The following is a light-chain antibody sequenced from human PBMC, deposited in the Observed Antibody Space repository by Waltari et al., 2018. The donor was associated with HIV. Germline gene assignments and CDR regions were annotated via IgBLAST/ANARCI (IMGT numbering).Light chain of an antibody. CDR3: AAWNDRLSGYV. V-gene: IGLV1-47*01. CDR1: ISNIGRNY. J-gene: IGLJ1*01. Sequence: QSVLTQPPSASGTPGQRVTISCSGSISNIGRNYVYWYQQLPGTAPKLLIYTNNPRPSGVPDRFSGSKSGTSASLAISGLRSEDEADYYCAAWNDRLSGYVFGTGTKVTV. CDR2: TNN.